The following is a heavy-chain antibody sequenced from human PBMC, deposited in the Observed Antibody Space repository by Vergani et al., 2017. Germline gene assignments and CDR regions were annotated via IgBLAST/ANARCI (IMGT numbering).Heavy chain of an antibody. D-gene: IGHD3-22*01. J-gene: IGHJ4*02. V-gene: IGHV1-69*01. CDR2: IIPIFGTA. CDR1: GGTFSSYA. CDR3: ATTTYYYDSSGYYLDY. Sequence: QVQLVQSGAEVKKPGSSVKVSCTASGGTFSSYAISWVRQAPGQGLEWMGGIIPIFGTANYAQKFQGRVTITADESTSTAYMELSSLRSEDTAVYYCATTTYYYDSSGYYLDYWGQGTLVTVSS.